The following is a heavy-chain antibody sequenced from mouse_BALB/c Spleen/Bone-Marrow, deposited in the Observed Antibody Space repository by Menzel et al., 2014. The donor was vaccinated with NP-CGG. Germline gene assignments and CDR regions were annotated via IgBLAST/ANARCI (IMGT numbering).Heavy chain of an antibody. Sequence: VKLVESGAELMKPGASVKISKATGYTFSSYWIEWVKQRPGHGLEWIGEILPGSGNTNYNEKFKGKATFTADTSSNTAYMQLSSLTSEDSAVYYCAREDITTVVEMDYWGQGTSVTVSS. CDR3: AREDITTVVEMDY. V-gene: IGHV1-9*01. D-gene: IGHD1-1*01. CDR1: GYTFSSYW. J-gene: IGHJ4*01. CDR2: ILPGSGNT.